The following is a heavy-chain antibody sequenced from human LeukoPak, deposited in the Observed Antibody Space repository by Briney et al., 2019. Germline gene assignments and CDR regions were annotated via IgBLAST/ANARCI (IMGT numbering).Heavy chain of an antibody. CDR3: AKDFSGLGYYFDH. D-gene: IGHD6-19*01. V-gene: IGHV3-9*01. J-gene: IGHJ4*02. Sequence: GGSLRLSCAASGFTFDDYAMHWVRQAPGKGLEWVSGISWNSGSIGYADSVKGRFTISRDNAKNTLYLQMNSLRAEDTAVYYCAKDFSGLGYYFDHWGQGTLVTVSS. CDR1: GFTFDDYA. CDR2: ISWNSGSI.